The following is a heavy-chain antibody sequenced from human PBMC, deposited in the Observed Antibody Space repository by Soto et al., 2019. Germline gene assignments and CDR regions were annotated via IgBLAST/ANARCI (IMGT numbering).Heavy chain of an antibody. D-gene: IGHD3-9*01. V-gene: IGHV1-69*06. Sequence: SVKVSCKASGGTFSSYAISWVRQAPGQGLEWMGGIIPIFGTANYAQKFQGRVTITADKSTSTAYMELSSLRAEDTAVYYCAREGWEDILTGYSFGYYYYGMDVWGQGTTVTVSS. CDR3: AREGWEDILTGYSFGYYYYGMDV. CDR2: IIPIFGTA. J-gene: IGHJ6*02. CDR1: GGTFSSYA.